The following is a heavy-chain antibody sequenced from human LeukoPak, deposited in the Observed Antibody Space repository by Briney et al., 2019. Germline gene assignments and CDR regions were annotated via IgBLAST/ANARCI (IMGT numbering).Heavy chain of an antibody. CDR1: GGSISSYY. Sequence: SETLSLTCTVSGGSISSYYWSWLRQPPGKGLEWIGYIYYSGSTNYNPSLKSRVTISVDTSKNQFSLKLSSVTAADTAVYYCAREEFEKGYDSSGYYLFDYWGQGTLVTVSS. J-gene: IGHJ4*02. V-gene: IGHV4-59*01. CDR3: AREEFEKGYDSSGYYLFDY. CDR2: IYYSGST. D-gene: IGHD3-22*01.